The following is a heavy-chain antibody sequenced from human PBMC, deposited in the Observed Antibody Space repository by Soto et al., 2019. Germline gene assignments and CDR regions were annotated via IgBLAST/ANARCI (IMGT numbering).Heavy chain of an antibody. J-gene: IGHJ6*02. D-gene: IGHD1-7*01. CDR1: CGSLSGYY. CDR2: INNRGSS. V-gene: IGHV4-34*01. CDR3: VRADNRNSLYGLDV. Sequence: SETLSLTCAVNCGSLSGYYWSWIRQSPGEGLEWIGEINNRGSSDYNPSLKSRVTLSIDASMNHVTLELTSVTAADTAVYYCVRADNRNSLYGLDVWGQGTAVTVSS.